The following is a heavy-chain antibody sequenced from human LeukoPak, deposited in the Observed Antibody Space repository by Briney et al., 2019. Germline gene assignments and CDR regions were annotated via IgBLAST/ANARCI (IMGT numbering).Heavy chain of an antibody. D-gene: IGHD6-13*01. CDR1: GFTFRTYT. CDR2: ISSDGSST. V-gene: IGHV3-23*01. Sequence: PGGSLRLSCAASGFTFRTYTMTWVRQAPGKGLEWVSTISSDGSSTYYADSVKGRFTISRVNSKNTLYLQVNSLTPEDTAVYYCAKKGIAAPGRPYRFDYGGQGTLVTVSS. J-gene: IGHJ4*02. CDR3: AKKGIAAPGRPYRFDY.